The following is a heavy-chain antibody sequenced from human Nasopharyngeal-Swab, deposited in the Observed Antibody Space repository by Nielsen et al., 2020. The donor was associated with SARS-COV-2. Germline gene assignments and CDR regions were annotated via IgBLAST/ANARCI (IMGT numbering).Heavy chain of an antibody. CDR2: INHSGST. CDR1: GGSFSGYY. D-gene: IGHD3-3*01. J-gene: IGHJ4*02. V-gene: IGHV4-34*01. Sequence: SETLSLTCAVYGGSFSGYYWSWIRQPPGKGLEWIGEINHSGSTNYNPSLKSRVTISVDTSKNQFSLKLSSVTAADTAVYYCARSTYYDFWGGYYGYWGQGTLVTVSS. CDR3: ARSTYYDFWGGYYGY.